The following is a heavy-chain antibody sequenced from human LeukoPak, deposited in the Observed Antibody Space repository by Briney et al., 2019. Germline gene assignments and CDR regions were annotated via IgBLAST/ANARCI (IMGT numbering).Heavy chain of an antibody. V-gene: IGHV1-18*01. D-gene: IGHD5-24*01. J-gene: IGHJ3*02. CDR2: ISPNNGNT. Sequence: ASVKVSCKASGYTFTSYGISWVRQAPGQGLEWVGWISPNNGNTNYAQNHQGRVTMTTDTSTTTAYMELRSLRSDDTAVYYCARDRVEMVPRDAFDIWGQGTMVTVSP. CDR1: GYTFTSYG. CDR3: ARDRVEMVPRDAFDI.